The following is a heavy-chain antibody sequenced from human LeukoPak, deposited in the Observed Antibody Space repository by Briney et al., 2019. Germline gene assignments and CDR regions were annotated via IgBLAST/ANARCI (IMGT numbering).Heavy chain of an antibody. CDR1: GVSISSGGYY. Sequence: SQTLSLTCTVSGVSISSGGYYWSWIRQHPGKGLEWIGYIYYSGSTYYNPSLKSRFTITVDTSKNQFSLKLSSVTAADTAVYYCARGRGATVTTRHPNRRYYYYYMEVWGKGTTVTVSS. V-gene: IGHV4-31*03. CDR3: ARGRGATVTTRHPNRRYYYYYMEV. J-gene: IGHJ6*03. D-gene: IGHD4-17*01. CDR2: IYYSGST.